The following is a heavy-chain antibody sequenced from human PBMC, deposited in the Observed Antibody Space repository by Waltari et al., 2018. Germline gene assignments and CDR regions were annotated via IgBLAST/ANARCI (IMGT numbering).Heavy chain of an antibody. CDR2: IYYSGST. D-gene: IGHD3-22*01. V-gene: IGHV4-59*01. CDR3: ARTPYDDAFDI. J-gene: IGHJ3*02. Sequence: QVQLQESGPGLVKPSETLSLTCTVSGGSISSYYWSWIRQPPGKGLEWIGDIYYSGSTNYNPSLKSRVTISVDTSKNQFSLKLSSVTAADTAVYYCARTPYDDAFDIWGQGTMVTVSS. CDR1: GGSISSYY.